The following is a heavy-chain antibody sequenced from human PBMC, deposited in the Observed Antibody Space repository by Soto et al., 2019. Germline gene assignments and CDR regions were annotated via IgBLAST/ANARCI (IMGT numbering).Heavy chain of an antibody. CDR2: INHSGRT. V-gene: IGHV4-34*01. CDR3: AGLVVVAASTNYYYYYGMDV. J-gene: IGHJ6*02. D-gene: IGHD2-15*01. Sequence: SETLSFTCAVYGGAFSGYYWSWVRQPPGKGLEWMGEINHSGRTNYTPSLKRRVTISVDTSKNQFSLRLSAVSAADTPVYYCAGLVVVAASTNYYYYYGMDVWGQGTLVTVSS. CDR1: GGAFSGYY.